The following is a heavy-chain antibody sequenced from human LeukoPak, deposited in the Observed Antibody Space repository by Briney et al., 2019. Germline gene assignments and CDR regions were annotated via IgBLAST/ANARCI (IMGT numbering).Heavy chain of an antibody. CDR1: GGSFSGYY. CDR2: INHSGST. Sequence: SETLSLTCAVYGGSFSGYYWIWIRQPPGKGLEWIGEINHSGSTNYNPSLKSRVTISVDTSKNQFSLKLSSVTAADTAVYYCARGLTYYDILTGLVTGYGDLSFDYWGQGTLVTVCS. V-gene: IGHV4-34*01. CDR3: ARGLTYYDILTGLVTGYGDLSFDY. D-gene: IGHD3-9*01. J-gene: IGHJ4*02.